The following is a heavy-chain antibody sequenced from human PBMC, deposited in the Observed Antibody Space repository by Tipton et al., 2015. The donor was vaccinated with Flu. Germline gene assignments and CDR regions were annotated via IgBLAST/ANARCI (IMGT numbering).Heavy chain of an antibody. J-gene: IGHJ4*02. CDR1: GFTFNTYW. CDR2: IKQGGSEK. CDR3: ARTRGGYCTSTSCFADYFDF. D-gene: IGHD2-2*01. V-gene: IGHV3-7*01. Sequence: SLRLSCAASGFTFNTYWMTWVRQAPGKGLEWVANIKQGGSEKYYVDSVKGRFTISRDNAKNSLYLQMNSLRAEETALYYCARTRGGYCTSTSCFADYFDFWGQGTLVTVSS.